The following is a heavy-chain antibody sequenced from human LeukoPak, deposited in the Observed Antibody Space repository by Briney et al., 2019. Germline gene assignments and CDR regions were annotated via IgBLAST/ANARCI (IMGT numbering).Heavy chain of an antibody. D-gene: IGHD3-10*01. CDR3: AKSTHMVRGVISFFDY. CDR2: ISGSGGST. V-gene: IGHV3-23*01. Sequence: GGSLRLSCAASGFTFSSYAMSWVRQAPGKGLEWVSAISGSGGSTYYADSVKGRFTISRDNSKNTLYLQMNSLRTEDTAVYYCAKSTHMVRGVISFFDYWGQGTLVTVSS. J-gene: IGHJ4*02. CDR1: GFTFSSYA.